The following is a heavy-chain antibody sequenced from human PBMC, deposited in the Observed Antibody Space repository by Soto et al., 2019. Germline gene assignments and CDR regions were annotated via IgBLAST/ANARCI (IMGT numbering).Heavy chain of an antibody. V-gene: IGHV3-33*01. D-gene: IGHD4-17*01. CDR3: SRDLEDCDYVHEYY. CDR2: IWYDGSNK. Sequence: QVQLVESGGGVVQPGRSLRLSCAASGFTFSSYGMHWVRQAPGKGLEWVAVIWYDGSNKYYADSVKGRFTISRDNSKNPLYLQMNSLRAEDTAVYYCSRDLEDCDYVHEYYWGQGTLVTVSS. J-gene: IGHJ4*02. CDR1: GFTFSSYG.